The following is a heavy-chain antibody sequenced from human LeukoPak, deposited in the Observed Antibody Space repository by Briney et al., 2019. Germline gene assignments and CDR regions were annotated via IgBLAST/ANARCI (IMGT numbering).Heavy chain of an antibody. D-gene: IGHD6-13*01. V-gene: IGHV3-23*01. CDR2: ISGNSGRT. CDR3: AREGYSSSWYSNWFDP. J-gene: IGHJ5*02. CDR1: GFTFSSYA. Sequence: GGSLRLSCAASGFTFSSYAMSWVRQAPGKGLEWVSSISGNSGRTYYADSVKGRFSISRDNSNNTLYLQMNSLRAEDAAVYYCAREGYSSSWYSNWFDPWGQGTLVTVSS.